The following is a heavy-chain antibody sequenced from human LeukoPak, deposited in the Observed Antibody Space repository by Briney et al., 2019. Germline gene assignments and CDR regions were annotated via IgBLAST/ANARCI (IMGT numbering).Heavy chain of an antibody. J-gene: IGHJ4*02. D-gene: IGHD1-26*01. CDR2: MNPNSGNT. CDR3: ARGGVKGATGGY. CDR1: GYTFTSYD. Sequence: ASVKVSCKASGYTFTSYDINRVRQATGQGLEWMGWMNPNSGNTGYAQKFQGRFTMTRNTSISTAYMELSSLRSEDTAVYYCARGGVKGATGGYWGQGTLVTVSS. V-gene: IGHV1-8*01.